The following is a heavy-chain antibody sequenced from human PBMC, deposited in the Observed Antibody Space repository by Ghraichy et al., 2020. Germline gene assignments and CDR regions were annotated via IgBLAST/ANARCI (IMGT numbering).Heavy chain of an antibody. J-gene: IGHJ5*02. D-gene: IGHD3-10*01. Sequence: GGSLRLSCAASGFIYSSYAMSWVRQAPGKGLEWVSGISGSGSSTYYADSVKGRFTISRDNSKNMVYLHMNSLRAEDTAVYYCAKDRNYYGSGTANWFDPWGQGTLVTVSS. CDR1: GFIYSSYA. CDR2: ISGSGSST. V-gene: IGHV3-23*01. CDR3: AKDRNYYGSGTANWFDP.